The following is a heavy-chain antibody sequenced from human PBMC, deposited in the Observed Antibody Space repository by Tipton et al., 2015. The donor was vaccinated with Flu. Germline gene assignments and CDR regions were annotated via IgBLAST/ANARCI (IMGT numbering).Heavy chain of an antibody. CDR2: VNPGDSDT. Sequence: QLVQSGPEVKKPGESLKISCKTSGHDLSTYWIGWVRQVPGKDLEWMGIVNPGDSDTRYSPSFQGQVTMSADKSIRTAYLQWSSLKASDTAIYYCARQNVDAAILDPWGQGTLVTVSS. J-gene: IGHJ5*02. V-gene: IGHV5-51*01. CDR1: GHDLSTYW. D-gene: IGHD5-18*01. CDR3: ARQNVDAAILDP.